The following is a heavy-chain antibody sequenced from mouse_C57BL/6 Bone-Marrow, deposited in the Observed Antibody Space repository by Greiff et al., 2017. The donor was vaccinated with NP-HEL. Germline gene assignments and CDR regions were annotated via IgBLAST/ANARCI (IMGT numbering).Heavy chain of an antibody. V-gene: IGHV5-17*01. CDR3: ARGVLRSCYYAMDY. J-gene: IGHJ4*01. D-gene: IGHD1-1*01. CDR2: ISSGSSTT. CDR1: GFTFSDYG. Sequence: DVKLVESGGGLVKPGGSLKLSCAASGFTFSDYGMHWVRQAPEKGLEWVAYISSGSSTTYYADTVKGRFTFTRDNAKNTLFLQMNSLKSEDTAMYYCARGVLRSCYYAMDYWGQGTSVTVSS.